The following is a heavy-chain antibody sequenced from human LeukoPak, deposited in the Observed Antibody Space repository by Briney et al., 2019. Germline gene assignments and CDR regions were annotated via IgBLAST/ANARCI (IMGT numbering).Heavy chain of an antibody. CDR2: ISSSSSYI. J-gene: IGHJ6*02. CDR3: VGAGYYGMDV. V-gene: IGHV3-21*04. Sequence: GRSLRLSCAASGFTFSSYSMNWVRQAPGKGLEWVSSISSSSSYIYYADSVKGRFTISRDNAKNSLYLQMNSLRVEDTAVYFCVGAGYYGMDVWGQGTAVTVSS. D-gene: IGHD3-16*01. CDR1: GFTFSSYS.